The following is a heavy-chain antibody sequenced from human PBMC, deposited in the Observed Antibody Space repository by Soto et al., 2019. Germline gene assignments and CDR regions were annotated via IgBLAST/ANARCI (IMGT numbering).Heavy chain of an antibody. V-gene: IGHV6-1*01. Sequence: SQTLSLTCAISGDSVSSNSAAWNWIRQSPSRGLEWLGRTYYRSKWYNDYTLSVKSRITINPDTSKNQFSLQLSSVTPEDTAVYYCTRARSSSWDYFYGMDVWAQGTTVTVSS. CDR1: GDSVSSNSAA. CDR2: TYYRSKWYN. J-gene: IGHJ6*02. D-gene: IGHD6-13*01. CDR3: TRARSSSWDYFYGMDV.